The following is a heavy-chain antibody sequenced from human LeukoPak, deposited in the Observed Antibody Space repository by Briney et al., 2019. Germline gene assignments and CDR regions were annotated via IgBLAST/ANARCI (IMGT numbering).Heavy chain of an antibody. CDR3: ARDYHGSGSLTTFDY. Sequence: ASVKVSCKASGYTFTSCGISCVRQAPGQWLELMGWTSAYNGNTNYAQKLQGRVTMTTDTSTTTVYMELSSLRSEDTAVYYCARDYHGSGSLTTFDYWGQGTLVTVSS. J-gene: IGHJ4*02. D-gene: IGHD3-10*01. CDR2: TSAYNGNT. V-gene: IGHV1-18*01. CDR1: GYTFTSCG.